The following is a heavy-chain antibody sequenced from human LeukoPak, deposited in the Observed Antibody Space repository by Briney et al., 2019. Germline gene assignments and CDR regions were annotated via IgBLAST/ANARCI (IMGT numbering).Heavy chain of an antibody. V-gene: IGHV4-4*07. CDR1: GGSISSYY. Sequence: SETLSLTCTVSGGSISSYYWSWIRQPAGKGPEWIGRIYTSGSTNYNPSLKSRVTMSVDTSKNQFSLKLSSVTAADTAVYYCAREGGGYYDSSGYYYDPTFNWFDPWGQGTLVTVSS. CDR3: AREGGGYYDSSGYYYDPTFNWFDP. D-gene: IGHD3-22*01. J-gene: IGHJ5*02. CDR2: IYTSGST.